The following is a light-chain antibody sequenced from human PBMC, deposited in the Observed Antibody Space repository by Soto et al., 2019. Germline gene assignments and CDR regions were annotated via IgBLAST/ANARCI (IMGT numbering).Light chain of an antibody. CDR3: QHYGISPPWT. CDR1: QSISGTY. V-gene: IGKV3-20*01. CDR2: GAS. Sequence: EIVLTQSPGTLSLSPGERATLSCRASQSISGTYLAWYQQKPGRAPRILIYGASNRATGIPDRFSGSGSGTDFTLTISRLEPEDFAVYYCQHYGISPPWTFGPGTKVEIK. J-gene: IGKJ1*01.